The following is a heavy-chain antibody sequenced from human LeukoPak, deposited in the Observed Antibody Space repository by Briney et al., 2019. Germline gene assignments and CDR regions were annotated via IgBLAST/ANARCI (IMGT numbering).Heavy chain of an antibody. V-gene: IGHV4-39*07. CDR1: GDSISSSSYY. CDR3: AREKGG. Sequence: PSETLSLACTVGGDSISSSSYYWAWIRQPPGKGLEWIGTVYYSGITYYSPSLKSRVTISVDASKNQFSLKLTSVTAADTAVYYCAREKGGWGQGTLVTVSS. CDR2: VYYSGIT. D-gene: IGHD3-16*01. J-gene: IGHJ4*02.